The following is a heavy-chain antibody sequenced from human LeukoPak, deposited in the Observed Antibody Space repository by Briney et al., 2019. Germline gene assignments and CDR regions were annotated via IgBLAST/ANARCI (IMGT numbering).Heavy chain of an antibody. Sequence: ASVKVSCKASGYTFTSYYLHWVRQAPGQGLEWMGLINPTGGSTSYAQNFQGRLTMTRDMSTSTVYMELSSLRSEDTAVYYCARDGNPIMGGRWLGAVDWFDPWGQGTLVTVSS. V-gene: IGHV1-46*01. J-gene: IGHJ5*02. D-gene: IGHD4-23*01. CDR1: GYTFTSYY. CDR3: ARDGNPIMGGRWLGAVDWFDP. CDR2: INPTGGST.